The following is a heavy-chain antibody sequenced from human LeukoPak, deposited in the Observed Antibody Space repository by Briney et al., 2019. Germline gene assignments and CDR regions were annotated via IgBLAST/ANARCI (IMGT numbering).Heavy chain of an antibody. CDR2: ISYDGSNK. CDR1: GFTFSSHA. Sequence: PGGSLRLSCAASGFTFSSHAMHWVRQAPGKGLEWVAVISYDGSNKYYADSVKGRFTISRDNPKNTLYLQMNSLRTEDTAVYYCARVTAQYAFDIWGQGTMVTVSS. J-gene: IGHJ3*02. V-gene: IGHV3-30-3*01. D-gene: IGHD5-18*01. CDR3: ARVTAQYAFDI.